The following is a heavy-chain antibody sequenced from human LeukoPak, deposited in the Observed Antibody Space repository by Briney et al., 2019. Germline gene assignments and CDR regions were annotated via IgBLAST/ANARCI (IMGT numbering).Heavy chain of an antibody. Sequence: PGGSLRLSCAASGFTFDDYGMSWVRQAPGKGLEWVSGINWNGGSTGYADSVKGRFTISRDNSKNTLYLQMNSLRAEDTAVYYCANTAYCGGDCYSPFEYWGQGTLVTVSS. D-gene: IGHD2-21*02. CDR1: GFTFDDYG. CDR2: INWNGGST. V-gene: IGHV3-20*04. J-gene: IGHJ4*02. CDR3: ANTAYCGGDCYSPFEY.